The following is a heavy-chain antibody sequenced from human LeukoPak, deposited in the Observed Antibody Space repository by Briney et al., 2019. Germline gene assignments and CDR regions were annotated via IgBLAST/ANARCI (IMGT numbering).Heavy chain of an antibody. Sequence: PGGSLRLSCAASGFTFSSYGMHWVRQAPGKGLEWVAVIWYDGSNKYYADSVKGRFTISRDNSKNTLYLQMNSLRAEDTAVYYCARDRGYSSSCPHYWGQGTLVTVSS. CDR2: IWYDGSNK. D-gene: IGHD6-13*01. CDR3: ARDRGYSSSCPHY. V-gene: IGHV3-33*01. CDR1: GFTFSSYG. J-gene: IGHJ4*02.